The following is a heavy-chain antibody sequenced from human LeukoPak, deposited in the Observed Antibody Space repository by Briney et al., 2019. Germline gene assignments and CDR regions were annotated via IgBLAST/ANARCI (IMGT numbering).Heavy chain of an antibody. J-gene: IGHJ4*02. Sequence: PSETLSLTCSVSGGSVSSSSYYWGWVRQPPGKGLEWIGSICYSGSNYYNPSLKSRVTISVDTSKNQFSLKLSSVTAADTAVYYCASASCGGDCHLLPFVYWGQGTLVTVSS. CDR3: ASASCGGDCHLLPFVY. D-gene: IGHD2-21*02. V-gene: IGHV4-39*01. CDR1: GGSVSSSSYY. CDR2: ICYSGSN.